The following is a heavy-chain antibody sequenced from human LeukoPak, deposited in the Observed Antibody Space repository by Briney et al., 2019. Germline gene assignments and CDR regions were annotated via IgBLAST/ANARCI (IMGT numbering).Heavy chain of an antibody. J-gene: IGHJ6*03. Sequence: PGGSLRLSCAASGFTFSNFAMSWVRQAPGKGLEWVSSISGGGASTYYADSVKGRFTISRDNSKNTLYLQMNSLRAEDTAVYYCAKSPASYYYGSGNYYYYMDVWGKGTTVTISS. CDR1: GFTFSNFA. V-gene: IGHV3-23*01. D-gene: IGHD3-10*01. CDR2: ISGGGAST. CDR3: AKSPASYYYGSGNYYYYMDV.